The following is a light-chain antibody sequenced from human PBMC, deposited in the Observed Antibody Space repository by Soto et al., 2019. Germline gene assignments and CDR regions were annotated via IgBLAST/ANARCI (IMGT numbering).Light chain of an antibody. Sequence: QSALTQPPSASGSPGQSVTISCTGTSSDVGNYNFVSWYQQHPGKAPKFIIYEVSKRPSGVPARFSASKSGNTASLTVSGLQAEDAADYFCSSYAGSNNWVFGGGTKLTVL. CDR2: EVS. V-gene: IGLV2-8*01. CDR3: SSYAGSNNWV. CDR1: SSDVGNYNF. J-gene: IGLJ3*02.